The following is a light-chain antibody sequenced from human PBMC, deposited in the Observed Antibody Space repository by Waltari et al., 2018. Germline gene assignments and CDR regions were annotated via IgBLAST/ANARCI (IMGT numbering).Light chain of an antibody. CDR2: GAS. J-gene: IGKJ1*01. CDR3: QQGDTSPPT. Sequence: EIHMTQSPSSVSASVGARVSISCRASQDISTSLAWYQQKSGKAPSLLIYGASTLQSGVPSRFSGGGTGTDFTVTINNLHPEDFATYFCQQGDTSPPTFGPGTKVELK. V-gene: IGKV1-12*01. CDR1: QDISTS.